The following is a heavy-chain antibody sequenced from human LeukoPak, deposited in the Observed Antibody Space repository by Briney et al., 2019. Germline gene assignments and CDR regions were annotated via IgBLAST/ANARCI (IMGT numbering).Heavy chain of an antibody. V-gene: IGHV6-1*01. D-gene: IGHD2-21*01. J-gene: IGHJ3*02. CDR2: TYYRSKWYH. CDR1: GDSFSSNGVA. CDR3: ARGKYSAFDI. Sequence: SQTLSLTCVISGDSFSSNGVAWNWIRQSPSRGLEWLGRTYYRSKWYHDYAVSVKSRITINQDTSKNLFSLQLNSVTPEDTAVYYCARGKYSAFDIWGQGTMVTVSS.